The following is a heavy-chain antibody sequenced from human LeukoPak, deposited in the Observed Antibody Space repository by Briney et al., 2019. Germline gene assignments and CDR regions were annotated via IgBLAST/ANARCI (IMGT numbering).Heavy chain of an antibody. CDR1: GSTLSSYA. CDR2: ISARGGST. V-gene: IGHV3-23*01. D-gene: IGHD3-10*01. CDR3: AKVMKGNERLTMVRGVIIKTAGLYYMDV. Sequence: PGGSLRLSSAASGSTLSSYAMSWDRQAPGEGLEWVSSISARGGSTNYAGSVKGRFTISRDNAKNTVYLEMNSLRAEDTAVYYCAKVMKGNERLTMVRGVIIKTAGLYYMDVWGKGTTVTVSS. J-gene: IGHJ6*03.